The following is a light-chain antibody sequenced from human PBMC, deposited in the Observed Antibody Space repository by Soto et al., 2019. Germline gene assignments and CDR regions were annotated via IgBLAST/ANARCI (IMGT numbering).Light chain of an antibody. CDR1: TIESKT. J-gene: IGLJ3*02. V-gene: IGLV3-21*04. CDR2: YDG. Sequence: SYELTQPPSVSVAPGQTARMTCGGDTIESKTVHRYQQKPGQAPVLVIFYDGDRPSGIPARFSGSNSGNTATRTISRVEAGDEADYYCQVWDNGSDHVVFGGGTELTVL. CDR3: QVWDNGSDHVV.